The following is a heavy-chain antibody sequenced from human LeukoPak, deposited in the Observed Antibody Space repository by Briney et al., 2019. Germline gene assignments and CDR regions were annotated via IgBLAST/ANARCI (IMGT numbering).Heavy chain of an antibody. Sequence: GGSLRLSCAASGXTFSSYWVHWVRQVPGKGLVWVSRINSDGSSTSYADSVKGRFTISRDNAKNTLYLQMNSVSVEDTAVYYCARASGGYSPRDDYWGQGTLVTVSS. CDR1: GXTFSSYW. CDR3: ARASGGYSPRDDY. J-gene: IGHJ4*02. CDR2: INSDGSST. V-gene: IGHV3-74*01. D-gene: IGHD5-18*01.